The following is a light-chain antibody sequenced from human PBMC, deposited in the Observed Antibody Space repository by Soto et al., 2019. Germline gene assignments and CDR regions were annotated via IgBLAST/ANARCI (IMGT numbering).Light chain of an antibody. Sequence: IQVTQSPSFLSASVGDRVTITCRTSQGVTNSFAWYQQKSGKAPRLLIYSISSLKSGVPSMFSGSGSGTEFTLTISSLQPEDFATYYCQQLYTYPHTFGLGTQLEI. CDR3: QQLYTYPHT. J-gene: IGKJ2*01. V-gene: IGKV1-9*01. CDR1: QGVTNS. CDR2: SIS.